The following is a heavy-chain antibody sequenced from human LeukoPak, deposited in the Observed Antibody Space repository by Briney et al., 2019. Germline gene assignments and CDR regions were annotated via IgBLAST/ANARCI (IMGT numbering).Heavy chain of an antibody. Sequence: GSLRLSCAASGFTFSSYSMNWVRQAPGKGLEWVSSISGSSSYIYYADSVKGRFTISRDNAKTSLYLQMNSLRAEDTAVYYCARGHDYGDYGGYWGQGTLVTVSS. CDR3: ARGHDYGDYGGY. CDR1: GFTFSSYS. D-gene: IGHD4-17*01. CDR2: ISGSSSYI. J-gene: IGHJ4*02. V-gene: IGHV3-21*01.